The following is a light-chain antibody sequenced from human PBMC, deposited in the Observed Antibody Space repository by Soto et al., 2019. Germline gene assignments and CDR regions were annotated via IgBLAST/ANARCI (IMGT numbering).Light chain of an antibody. CDR3: QHYGSSRT. CDR2: GAS. J-gene: IGKJ1*01. Sequence: EIVLTQSPGTLSLSPGERATLSCRASQSVSSSYLAWYQQKPGQAPRLLIYGASSRATGIPDRFSGSGSGTDFSLTFSRLGPEDFAVYYCQHYGSSRTFGQGTKVDIK. V-gene: IGKV3-20*01. CDR1: QSVSSSY.